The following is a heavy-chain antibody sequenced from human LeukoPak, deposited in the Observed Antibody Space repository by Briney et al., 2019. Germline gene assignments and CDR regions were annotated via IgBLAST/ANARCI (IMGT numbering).Heavy chain of an antibody. CDR2: MNPNSGNT. J-gene: IGHJ4*02. CDR1: GYTFTSYD. CDR3: ARGLMVRGVTPGY. Sequence: ASVKVSCKASGYTFTSYDINWVRQATGQGLEWMGWMNPNSGNTGYAQRFQGRVTMTRNTSISTAYMELSSLRSEGTAVYYCARGLMVRGVTPGYWGQGTLVTVSS. D-gene: IGHD3-10*01. V-gene: IGHV1-8*01.